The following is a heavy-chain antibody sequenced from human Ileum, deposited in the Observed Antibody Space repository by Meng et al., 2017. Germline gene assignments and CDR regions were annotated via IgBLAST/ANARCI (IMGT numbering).Heavy chain of an antibody. CDR2: IYTSENT. D-gene: IGHD6-13*01. V-gene: IGHV4-4*07. CDR1: GVSISSYY. CDR3: ATEVATTGTRAFDI. Sequence: GSLRLSCNVSGVSISSYYWSWVRQPAGKGLEWIGRIYTSENTNYNPSLKSRVTMSVDTSKNQFSLKLSPVTAADTAVYYCATEVATTGTRAFDIWGQGTMVTVSS. J-gene: IGHJ3*02.